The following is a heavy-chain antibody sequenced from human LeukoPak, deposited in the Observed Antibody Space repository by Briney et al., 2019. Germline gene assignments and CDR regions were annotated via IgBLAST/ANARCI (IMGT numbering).Heavy chain of an antibody. J-gene: IGHJ4*02. CDR1: GGSVSSYY. Sequence: SETLSLTCTVSGGSVSSYYWSWIRQPQGKGLEWIGYIYYSGSTNYNPSLKSRVTISVDTSKNQFSLKLSSVTAADTAVYYCARGRAYFDYWGQGTLVTVSS. CDR2: IYYSGST. CDR3: ARGRAYFDY. V-gene: IGHV4-59*02.